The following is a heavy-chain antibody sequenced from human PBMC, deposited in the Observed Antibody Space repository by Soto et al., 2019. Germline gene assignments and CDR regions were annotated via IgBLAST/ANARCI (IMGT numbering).Heavy chain of an antibody. CDR1: GGSFSGYY. V-gene: IGHV4-34*01. Sequence: PSETLSLTCAVYGGSFSGYYWNWIRQPPGKGLEWIGEINHSGSTNYNPSLKSRVTISVDTSKNQFSLKLSSVTAADTAAYYCARGLDYVVYWGQGTLVTVSS. J-gene: IGHJ4*02. CDR2: INHSGST. CDR3: ARGLDYVVY.